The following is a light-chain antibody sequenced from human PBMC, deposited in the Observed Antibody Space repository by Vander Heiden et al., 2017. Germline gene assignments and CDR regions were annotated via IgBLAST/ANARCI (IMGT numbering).Light chain of an antibody. Sequence: QPVLTQPSSPSASPGASASLTCTLRSGIHVGTYRVFWYQQRPGNPHQYLLRYKSDSDKQQGSGVPSRFSGSTDASAKAGILLISGLQSEDEADYCCIVWHSGTYVFGPGTKLTVL. CDR1: SGIHVGTYR. J-gene: IGLJ1*01. V-gene: IGLV5-45*03. CDR3: IVWHSGTYV. CDR2: YKSDSDK.